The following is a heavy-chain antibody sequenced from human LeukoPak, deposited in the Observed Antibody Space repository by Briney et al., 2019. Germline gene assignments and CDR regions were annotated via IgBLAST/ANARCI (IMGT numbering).Heavy chain of an antibody. CDR3: ARDYDMVRGVITQTYFDY. CDR1: GGSISSSSYY. V-gene: IGHV4-39*07. J-gene: IGHJ4*02. D-gene: IGHD3-10*01. Sequence: PSETLSLTCTVSGGSISSSSYYWGWIRQPPGKGLEWIGSIYYSGSTYYNPSLKSRVTMSVDTSKNQFSLKLSSVTAADTAVYYCARDYDMVRGVITQTYFDYWGQGTLVTVSS. CDR2: IYYSGST.